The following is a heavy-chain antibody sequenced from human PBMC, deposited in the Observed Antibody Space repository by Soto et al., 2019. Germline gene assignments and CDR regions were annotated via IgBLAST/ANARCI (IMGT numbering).Heavy chain of an antibody. CDR3: ARVSLTTVTTYYYYGMDV. Sequence: WASVKVSCKASGGTFSSYAISWVRQAPGQGLEWMGGIIPIFGTANYAQKFQGRVTITADESTSTAYMELSSLRSEDTAVYYCARVSLTTVTTYYYYGMDVWGQGTTVTVSS. V-gene: IGHV1-69*13. J-gene: IGHJ6*02. CDR2: IIPIFGTA. D-gene: IGHD4-4*01. CDR1: GGTFSSYA.